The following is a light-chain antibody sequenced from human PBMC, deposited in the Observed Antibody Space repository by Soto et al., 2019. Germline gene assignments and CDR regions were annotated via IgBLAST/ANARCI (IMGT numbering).Light chain of an antibody. Sequence: DFVMTQSPLSLPVTPGEPASISCRSSQSLLHSNGYKYLDWYLQKPGQSPQLLIYLGSNRASGVPDRFSGSGSGTDFTRKISRVEAEDVGVYYCRQGLQTPWTFGQGTKVEIK. CDR1: QSLLHSNGYKY. V-gene: IGKV2-28*01. J-gene: IGKJ1*01. CDR3: RQGLQTPWT. CDR2: LGS.